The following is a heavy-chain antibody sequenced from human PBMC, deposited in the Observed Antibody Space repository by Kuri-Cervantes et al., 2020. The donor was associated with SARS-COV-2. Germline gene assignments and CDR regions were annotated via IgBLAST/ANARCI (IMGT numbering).Heavy chain of an antibody. D-gene: IGHD3-3*01. CDR1: GGSISSSSYY. CDR2: IYYSGST. Sequence: SETLSLTCTVSGGSISSSSYYWGWIRQPPGKGLEWIGSIYYSGSTYYNPSLKSRVTISVDTSKNQFSLKLSSVTAADTAVYYCARRVPPWYDFWSGHYGMDVWGQGTTVTVSS. CDR3: ARRVPPWYDFWSGHYGMDV. V-gene: IGHV4-39*01. J-gene: IGHJ6*02.